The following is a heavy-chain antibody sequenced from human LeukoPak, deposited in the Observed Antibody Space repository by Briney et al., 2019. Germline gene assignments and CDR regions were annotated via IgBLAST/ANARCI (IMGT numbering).Heavy chain of an antibody. CDR3: VRGSDFWSGPGIGRPLDV. V-gene: IGHV3-33*01. D-gene: IGHD3-3*01. CDR1: GFTFSTYG. J-gene: IGHJ6*04. Sequence: PGGSLRLSCEASGFTFSTYGMHWVRQAPGKGLEWVAVIWYDGSNKNYADSVKGRFTISRDNSKNTLYLQMSSLRAEDTAVYHCVRGSDFWSGPGIGRPLDVWGKGTTVTVSS. CDR2: IWYDGSNK.